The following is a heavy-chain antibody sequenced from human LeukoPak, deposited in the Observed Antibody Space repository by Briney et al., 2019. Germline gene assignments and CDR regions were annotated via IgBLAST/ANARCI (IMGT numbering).Heavy chain of an antibody. CDR1: GFTFSSYG. CDR3: ARGQAYYGFWSGYPMDV. D-gene: IGHD3-3*01. CDR2: IWYDGSNK. V-gene: IGHV3-33*01. J-gene: IGHJ6*02. Sequence: TGGSLRLSCAASGFTFSSYGMHWVRQAPGKGLEWVAVIWYDGSNKYYADSVKGRFTISRDNSKNTLYLQMNSLRAEDTAVYYCARGQAYYGFWSGYPMDVWGQGTTVTVSS.